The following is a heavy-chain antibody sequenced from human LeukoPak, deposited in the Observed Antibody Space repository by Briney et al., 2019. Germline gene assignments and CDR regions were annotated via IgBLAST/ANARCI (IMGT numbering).Heavy chain of an antibody. D-gene: IGHD6-19*01. CDR3: ASQGSDSGWFYF. CDR2: IYHSGNT. Sequence: SETLSLTCTVSGGSISSSSYYWGWIRQPPGKGLEWIGNIYHSGNTYYSPSLKSRVAMSVDTSKNQFSLKLSSVTAADTAIYYCASQGSDSGWFYFWGQGTLVTVSS. CDR1: GGSISSSSYY. V-gene: IGHV4-39*07. J-gene: IGHJ4*02.